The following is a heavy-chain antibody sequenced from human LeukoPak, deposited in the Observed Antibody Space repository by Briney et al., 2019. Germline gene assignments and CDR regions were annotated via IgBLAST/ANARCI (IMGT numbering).Heavy chain of an antibody. Sequence: GESLKISCKGSGYSFTSYWITWVRQMPGKGLEWMGRIDPSDSYTNYNPSFQGHVTISADKSVSTAYLQWSSLKASDTAMYYRARHGYYGSGSYYSMQDWGQGTLVTVSS. D-gene: IGHD3-10*01. V-gene: IGHV5-10-1*01. J-gene: IGHJ4*02. CDR2: IDPSDSYT. CDR1: GYSFTSYW. CDR3: ARHGYYGSGSYYSMQD.